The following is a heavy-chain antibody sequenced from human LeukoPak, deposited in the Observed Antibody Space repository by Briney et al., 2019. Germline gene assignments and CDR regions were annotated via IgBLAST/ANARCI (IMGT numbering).Heavy chain of an antibody. Sequence: GGSLRLSCVASGFTLSTYGMHWLRQAPGKGPEWVAVMTYDGNNQYYADSVKGRFSVSRDNSRNTLYLQMNSLRAEDTAVYYCARIRMPTSTGDAFDVWGQGTMVPVSS. D-gene: IGHD5-24*01. CDR2: MTYDGNNQ. CDR1: GFTLSTYG. J-gene: IGHJ3*01. CDR3: ARIRMPTSTGDAFDV. V-gene: IGHV3-33*05.